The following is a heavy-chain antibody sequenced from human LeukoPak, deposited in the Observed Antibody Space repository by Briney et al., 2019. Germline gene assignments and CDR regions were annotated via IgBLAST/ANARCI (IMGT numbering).Heavy chain of an antibody. CDR3: ARVRKTTVITLLDY. CDR2: ISAYNGNT. D-gene: IGHD4-17*01. J-gene: IGHJ4*02. V-gene: IGHV1-18*01. CDR1: GYTFTSYG. Sequence: ASVNVSCKASGYTFTSYGISWVRQAPGQGLEWMGWISAYNGNTNYAQKLQGRVTMTTDTSTSTAYMELRSLRSDDTAVYYCARVRKTTVITLLDYWGQGTLVTVSS.